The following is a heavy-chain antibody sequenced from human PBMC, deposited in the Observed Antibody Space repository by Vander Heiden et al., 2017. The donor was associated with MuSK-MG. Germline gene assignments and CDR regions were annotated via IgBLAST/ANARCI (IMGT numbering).Heavy chain of an antibody. V-gene: IGHV1-2*02. CDR3: ARDHRDCSDNSCYS. CDR1: GYTFAGYY. J-gene: IGHJ4*02. D-gene: IGHD2-15*01. CDR2: LNPNSGDT. Sequence: QVQLVQSGAEVKKPGASVKVSCKASGYTFAGYYVHWVRQAPGQGLEWMGWLNPNSGDTNYAQKVQGRVTMAREMSISTAYMELSGLTSDDTAVYYCARDHRDCSDNSCYSWGQGTLVTVSS.